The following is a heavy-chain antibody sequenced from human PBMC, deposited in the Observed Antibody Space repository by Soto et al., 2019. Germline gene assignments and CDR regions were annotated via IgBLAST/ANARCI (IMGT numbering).Heavy chain of an antibody. Sequence: QVLLVQSGAEMKQPGSSVSVSCKASGDSFTNYAFTWVRHTPGQSPEWLGGIILALGTPHYTQRFQGRFTITAYVSSSKVYMEVAIPRLVATAVYYCGLYCTLTKCRGSYDLDLWGQGTLLSV. CDR2: IILALGTP. D-gene: IGHD5-12*01. J-gene: IGHJ4*02. CDR3: GLYCTLTKCRGSYDLDL. CDR1: GDSFTNYA. V-gene: IGHV1-69*01.